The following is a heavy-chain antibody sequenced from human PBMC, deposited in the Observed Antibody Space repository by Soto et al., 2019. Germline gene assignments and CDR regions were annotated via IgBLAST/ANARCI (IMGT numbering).Heavy chain of an antibody. D-gene: IGHD3-16*02. Sequence: PSETLSLTCTVSGGSISSYYWSWIRQPPGKGLEWIGYIYYSGSTNYNPSLKSRVTISVDTSKNQFSLKLSSVTAADTAVYYCARLTTYDYVWGSYRPNAFDIWGQGTMVTVSS. CDR1: GGSISSYY. CDR3: ARLTTYDYVWGSYRPNAFDI. J-gene: IGHJ3*02. CDR2: IYYSGST. V-gene: IGHV4-59*08.